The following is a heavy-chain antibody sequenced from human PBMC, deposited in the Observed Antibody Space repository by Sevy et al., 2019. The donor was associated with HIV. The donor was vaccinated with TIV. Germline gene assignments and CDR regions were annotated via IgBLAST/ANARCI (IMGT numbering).Heavy chain of an antibody. CDR1: GFTFSSYS. CDR2: ISSSSSYI. CDR3: ARDSGAAGNWFDP. J-gene: IGHJ5*02. V-gene: IGHV3-21*01. D-gene: IGHD6-13*01. Sequence: GGSLRLSCAASGFTFSSYSMIWVRQAPGKGLEWVSSISSSSSYIYYADSVKGRFTISRDNAKNSLYLQMNSLRAEDTAVYYCARDSGAAGNWFDPWGQGTLVTVSS.